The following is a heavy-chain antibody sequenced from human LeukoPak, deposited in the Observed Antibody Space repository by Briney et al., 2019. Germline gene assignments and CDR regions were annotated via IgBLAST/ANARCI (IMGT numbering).Heavy chain of an antibody. D-gene: IGHD2-2*01. V-gene: IGHV4-34*01. Sequence: SETLSLTCAVYGGSFSGYYWSWIRQPPGKGLEWIGEINHSGSTNYNPSLKSRIPISVDTSKNQFSLKLSSVTAADTAVYYCATAHGRYCSSTSCSRRRFFDLWGRGTLVTVSS. CDR2: INHSGST. CDR1: GGSFSGYY. J-gene: IGHJ2*01. CDR3: ATAHGRYCSSTSCSRRRFFDL.